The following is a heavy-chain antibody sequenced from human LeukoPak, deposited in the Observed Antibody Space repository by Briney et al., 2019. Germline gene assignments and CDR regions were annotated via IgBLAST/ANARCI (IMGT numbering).Heavy chain of an antibody. CDR2: IDPGDSDT. CDR1: GYSFTTYW. V-gene: IGHV5-51*01. CDR3: ARRGYAHEWFDP. J-gene: IGHJ5*02. Sequence: GESLKISCKASGYSFTTYWIAWVGQMPGKGLEWMGIIDPGDSDTSYNPSFQGQVTISADKSFSPAYLQWSSRKASDTALYYCARRGYAHEWFDPWGQGTLVTVSS. D-gene: IGHD5-18*01.